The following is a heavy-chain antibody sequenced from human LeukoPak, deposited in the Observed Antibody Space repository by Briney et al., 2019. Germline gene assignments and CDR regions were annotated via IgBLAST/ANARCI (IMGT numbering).Heavy chain of an antibody. CDR2: IYYTGST. Sequence: SETLSLTCAVYGGPFSGYSWGWIRQPPGKGLEWIGTIYYTGSTNYNPSLKSRVTISVDTSKNQFSLKLNSVTAADTAVYYCARVPVNIWENWFDPWGQGTLVTVSS. V-gene: IGHV4-34*01. D-gene: IGHD1-26*01. CDR1: GGPFSGYS. CDR3: ARVPVNIWENWFDP. J-gene: IGHJ5*02.